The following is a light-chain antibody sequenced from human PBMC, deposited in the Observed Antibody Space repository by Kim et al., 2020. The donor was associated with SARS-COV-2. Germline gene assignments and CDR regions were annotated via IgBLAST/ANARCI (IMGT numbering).Light chain of an antibody. Sequence: LSPRETAPLSCRASQSVSSSYLAWYQQKPGQAPRLLIYGASSRATGIPDRFSGSGSGTDFTLTISRLEPEDFAVYYCQQYGSSWTFGQGTKVDIK. V-gene: IGKV3-20*01. CDR2: GAS. J-gene: IGKJ1*01. CDR3: QQYGSSWT. CDR1: QSVSSSY.